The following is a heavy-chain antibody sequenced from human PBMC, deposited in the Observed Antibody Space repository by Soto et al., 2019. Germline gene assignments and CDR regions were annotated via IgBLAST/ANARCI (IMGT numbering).Heavy chain of an antibody. CDR3: ARLNSWSPVYYFYY. D-gene: IGHD1-26*01. Sequence: ASVKVSCKASGDTFTSYCISWVRQAPGQGLEWMGWISAYNGNTNYAQKLQGRVTMTTDTSTSTAYMELRSLRSDDTAVYYCARLNSWSPVYYFYYWGQGTLVTVSS. J-gene: IGHJ4*02. V-gene: IGHV1-18*01. CDR1: GDTFTSYC. CDR2: ISAYNGNT.